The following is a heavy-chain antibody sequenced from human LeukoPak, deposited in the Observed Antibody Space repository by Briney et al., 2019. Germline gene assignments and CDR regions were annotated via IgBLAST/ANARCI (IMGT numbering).Heavy chain of an antibody. Sequence: PGGSLRLSCAASGFTFSDYYMSWIRQAPGKGLEWVSYISSSGSTIYYADSVKGRFSISRDNAKNSLYLQMNSLRAEDTAVYYSARVLSLYYYYMDVWGNGTTVTVSS. CDR3: ARVLSLYYYYMDV. CDR1: GFTFSDYY. J-gene: IGHJ6*03. CDR2: ISSSGSTI. V-gene: IGHV3-11*01. D-gene: IGHD2-2*01.